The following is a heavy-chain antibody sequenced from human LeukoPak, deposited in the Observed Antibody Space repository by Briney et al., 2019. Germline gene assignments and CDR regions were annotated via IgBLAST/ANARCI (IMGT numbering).Heavy chain of an antibody. CDR3: AKAKYYDFWSGYYPDY. D-gene: IGHD3-3*01. Sequence: GWSLRLSCAASGFTFSSYAMSWVRQAPAKGLEGVSAISGSGGSTYYADSVKGRFTISRDNSKNTLYLQMNSLRAEDTAVYYCAKAKYYDFWSGYYPDYWGQGTLVTVSS. J-gene: IGHJ4*02. CDR2: ISGSGGST. CDR1: GFTFSSYA. V-gene: IGHV3-23*01.